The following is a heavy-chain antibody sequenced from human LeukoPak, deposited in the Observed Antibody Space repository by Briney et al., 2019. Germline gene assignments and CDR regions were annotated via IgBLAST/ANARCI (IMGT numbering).Heavy chain of an antibody. CDR1: GGSISSYY. CDR3: AGRDY. CDR2: MYTSGST. D-gene: IGHD1-26*01. V-gene: IGHV4-4*07. Sequence: SETLSLTCTVSGGSISSYYWSWVRQPAGKRLEWIGLMYTSGSTDYNPSLESRVTISVDKSKNQLSLKLTSVTAADTAVYYCAGRDYWGPGTLVTVSS. J-gene: IGHJ4*02.